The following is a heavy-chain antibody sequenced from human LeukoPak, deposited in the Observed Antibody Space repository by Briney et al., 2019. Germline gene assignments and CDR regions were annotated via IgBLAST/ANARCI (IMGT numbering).Heavy chain of an antibody. V-gene: IGHV3-23*01. CDR1: GFTFSSYA. CDR2: ISGSGGST. Sequence: PGGSLRLSCAASGFTFSSYAMSWVRQAPGKGLEWVSAISGSGGSTYYADSVKGRFTISRDNSKNTLYLQMNSLRAEDTAVYYCATTRGYSGYGHFDYWGQGTLVTVSS. CDR3: ATTRGYSGYGHFDY. J-gene: IGHJ4*02. D-gene: IGHD5-12*01.